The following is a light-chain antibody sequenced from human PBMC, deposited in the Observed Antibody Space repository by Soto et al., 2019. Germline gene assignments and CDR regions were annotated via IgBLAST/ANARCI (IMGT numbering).Light chain of an antibody. J-gene: IGKJ1*01. CDR2: DAS. CDR3: QQYNSYSRWT. Sequence: IQLTQSPSSLSASVGDRVTITCRASQSISSWLAWYQQKPGKAPKLLIYDASSLESGVPSRFSGSGSGTEFTLTISSLQPDDFATYYCQQYNSYSRWTFGQGTKVDI. CDR1: QSISSW. V-gene: IGKV1-5*01.